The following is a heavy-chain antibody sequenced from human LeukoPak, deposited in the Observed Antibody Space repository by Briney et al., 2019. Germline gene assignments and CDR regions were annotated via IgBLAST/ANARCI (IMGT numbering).Heavy chain of an antibody. V-gene: IGHV3-33*01. CDR3: ARAPPLLNYYYYYMDV. Sequence: GGSLRLSCAASGFTFSSYGMHWVRQAPGKGLEWVAAIWYDGSNKYYADSVKGRFTISRDNSKNTLYLQMNSLRVEDTAVYYCARAPPLLNYYYYYMDVWGKGTTVTVSS. J-gene: IGHJ6*03. CDR1: GFTFSSYG. CDR2: IWYDGSNK. D-gene: IGHD2-15*01.